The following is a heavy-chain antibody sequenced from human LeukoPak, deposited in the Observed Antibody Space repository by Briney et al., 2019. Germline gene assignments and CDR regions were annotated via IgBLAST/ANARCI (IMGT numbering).Heavy chain of an antibody. V-gene: IGHV4-59*01. CDR2: IYYSGST. CDR1: VGSISSYY. D-gene: IGHD6-19*01. J-gene: IGHJ1*01. CDR3: ARGGWYPESFQH. Sequence: PSETLSLTCTVSVGSISSYYWNWIRQPPGKGLEWIGYIYYSGSTNYNPSLKSRVTISVDTSKNQFPLKLSSVTAADTAVYYCARGGWYPESFQHWGQGALVTVSS.